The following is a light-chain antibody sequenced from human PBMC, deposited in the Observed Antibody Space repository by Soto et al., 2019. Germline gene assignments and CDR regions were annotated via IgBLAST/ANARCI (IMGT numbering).Light chain of an antibody. CDR3: QQSYSTVWT. Sequence: DTQMTQSPSSLSASVGDRVTITCRASQNIRNYLNWYQHKPGKAPKLLIYAASSLQSGVPSRFSGSASGTDFTLTISSLQPGDFASYYCQQSYSTVWTFGQGTKVEIK. V-gene: IGKV1-39*01. CDR2: AAS. CDR1: QNIRNY. J-gene: IGKJ1*01.